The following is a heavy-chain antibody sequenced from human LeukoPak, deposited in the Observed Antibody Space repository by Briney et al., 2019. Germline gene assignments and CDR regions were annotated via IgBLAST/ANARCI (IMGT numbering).Heavy chain of an antibody. CDR2: ISTSGDRT. CDR3: ARSAVGTSCCTAVDY. Sequence: GGSLRLSCAASGFTFSTYAMNWVRQAPGKGLEWVSGISTSGDRTYYADSVKGRFTISRDNSKNTLYLQMNSLRAEDTAEYYCARSAVGTSCCTAVDYWGQGTLVTVSS. J-gene: IGHJ4*02. V-gene: IGHV3-23*01. D-gene: IGHD1-26*01. CDR1: GFTFSTYA.